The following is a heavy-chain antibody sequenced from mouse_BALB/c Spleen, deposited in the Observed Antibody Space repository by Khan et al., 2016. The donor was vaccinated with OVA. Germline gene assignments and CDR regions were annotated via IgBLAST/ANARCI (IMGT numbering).Heavy chain of an antibody. CDR1: GFTFTDYY. J-gene: IGHJ3*01. D-gene: IGHD1-2*01. Sequence: EVELVESGGGLVQPGGSLRLSCATAGFTFTDYYMSWVRQPPGKALEWLVFIRKKASGYTTEYSASVKGRFTISRDNSQSILYLQMNTLRAEDSATSYCARVDYGYGFAYWGQGTLVTVSA. CDR3: ARVDYGYGFAY. V-gene: IGHV7-3*02. CDR2: IRKKASGYTT.